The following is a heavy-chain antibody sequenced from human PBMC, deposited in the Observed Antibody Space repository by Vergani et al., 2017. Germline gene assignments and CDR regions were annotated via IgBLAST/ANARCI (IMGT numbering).Heavy chain of an antibody. CDR3: ARENDFWSGYPYYFDY. CDR1: GGSISSYY. CDR2: IYYSGST. D-gene: IGHD3-3*01. Sequence: QVQLQESGPGLVKPSETLSLTCTVSGGSISSYYWSWIRQPPGKGLEWIGYIYYSGSTNYNPSLKSRVTISVDTSKNQFSLKLSSVTAADTAVYYCARENDFWSGYPYYFDYWGQGTLVTVSS. V-gene: IGHV4-59*12. J-gene: IGHJ4*02.